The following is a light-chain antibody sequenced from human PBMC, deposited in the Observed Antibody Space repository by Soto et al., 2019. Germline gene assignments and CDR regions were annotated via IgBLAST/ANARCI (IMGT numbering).Light chain of an antibody. CDR1: QSVSSY. J-gene: IGKJ4*01. V-gene: IGKV3-11*01. CDR2: DAS. CDR3: QQRSNWPLT. Sequence: EIVLTQPPATLSLSPGERATLSCRASQSVSSYLAWYQQKPGQAPRLLIYDASNRATGIPARFSGSGSGTDFTLTISRLEPEDFAVYYCQQRSNWPLTFGGGTKVDIK.